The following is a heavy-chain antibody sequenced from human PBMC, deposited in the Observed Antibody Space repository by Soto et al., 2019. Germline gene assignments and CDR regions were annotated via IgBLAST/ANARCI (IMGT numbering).Heavy chain of an antibody. CDR3: ARGRVRRPWFAP. CDR2: MNPDSGNT. J-gene: IGHJ5*02. CDR1: GYTFTNYD. V-gene: IGHV1-8*01. Sequence: QVQLVQSGAEVKKPGASVKVSCKASGYTFTNYDIHWVRQATGQGLEWMGWMNPDSGNTGQSKQFQGRVTMTRDTPISTAYMEMSSLSSGDTPVSYLARGRVRRPWFAPWGQGTLVTVSS.